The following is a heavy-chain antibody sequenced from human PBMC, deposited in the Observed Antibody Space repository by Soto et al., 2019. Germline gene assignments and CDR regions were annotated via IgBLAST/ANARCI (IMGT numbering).Heavy chain of an antibody. CDR2: IYTSGST. CDR1: GGSISSYY. Sequence: QVQLQESGPGLVKPSETLSLTCTVSGGSISSYYWSWIRQPAGKGLEWIGRIYTSGSTNYNPSLKRRVTMSVDTSKNQFSLKLSSVTAADTAVYYCARDGIVGATTLFDYWGQGTLVTVSS. J-gene: IGHJ4*02. V-gene: IGHV4-4*07. D-gene: IGHD1-26*01. CDR3: ARDGIVGATTLFDY.